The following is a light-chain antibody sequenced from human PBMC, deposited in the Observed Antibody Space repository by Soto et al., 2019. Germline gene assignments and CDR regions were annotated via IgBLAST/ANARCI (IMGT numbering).Light chain of an antibody. V-gene: IGKV1-5*03. CDR1: QSISTW. CDR3: QQCNTLWT. CDR2: KAS. J-gene: IGKJ1*01. Sequence: DIQMTQSPSTLSASVGDRVTITCRASQSISTWLAWYQQKPGKAPKLLMYKASSLESGVPSRFSGSGSGTEFTLTISSLQPDDFATYYCQQCNTLWTFGQETKVEIK.